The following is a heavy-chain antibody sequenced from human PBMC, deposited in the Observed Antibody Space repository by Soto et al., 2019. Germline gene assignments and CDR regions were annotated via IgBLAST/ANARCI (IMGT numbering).Heavy chain of an antibody. Sequence: QVQLVESGGGVVQPGRSLRLSCAASGFTFSSYAMHWVRQAPGKGLEWVAVISYDGSNKYYADSVKGRFTISRDNSKNTLYLQMNSLRAEDTAVYYCARDHHVPPVSGYYGGMDVWGQGTTVTVSS. D-gene: IGHD3-3*01. V-gene: IGHV3-30-3*01. CDR2: ISYDGSNK. CDR3: ARDHHVPPVSGYYGGMDV. CDR1: GFTFSSYA. J-gene: IGHJ6*02.